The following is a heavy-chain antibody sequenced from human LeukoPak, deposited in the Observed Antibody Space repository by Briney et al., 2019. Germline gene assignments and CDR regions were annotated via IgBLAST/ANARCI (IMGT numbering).Heavy chain of an antibody. J-gene: IGHJ4*02. CDR2: INHSGST. V-gene: IGHV4-34*01. CDR3: AWTLLRTIPFDY. D-gene: IGHD3-22*01. Sequence: PSETLSLTCAVYGGSFSGYYWSWVRQPPGKGLEWIGEINHSGSTNYNPSLKSRVTISVDTSKNQFSLKLSSVTAADTAVYYCAWTLLRTIPFDYWGQGTLVTVSS. CDR1: GGSFSGYY.